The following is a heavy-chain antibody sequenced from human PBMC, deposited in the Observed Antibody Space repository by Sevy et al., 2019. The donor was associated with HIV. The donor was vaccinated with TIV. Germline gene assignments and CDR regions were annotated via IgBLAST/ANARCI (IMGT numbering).Heavy chain of an antibody. CDR1: GYKFTRYW. Sequence: GESLKISCKGFGYKFTRYWIGRVRQMPGKGLEWMGIIYPGDSDTRYSPSFQGQVTISADKSISTAYLQWSSLKASDTAMYYCAGVDLPPGIAAAGSYYGMDVWGQGTTVTVSS. D-gene: IGHD6-13*01. V-gene: IGHV5-51*01. J-gene: IGHJ6*02. CDR2: IYPGDSDT. CDR3: AGVDLPPGIAAAGSYYGMDV.